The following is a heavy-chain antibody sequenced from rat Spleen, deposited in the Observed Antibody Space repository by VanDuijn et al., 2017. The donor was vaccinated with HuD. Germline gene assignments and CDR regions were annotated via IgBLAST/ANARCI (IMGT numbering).Heavy chain of an antibody. Sequence: EVQLQESGPGLVKPSQSLSLTCSVTGTSIANGYRWNWIRKFQGNKLEWMGYINSAGNTLYNPSLKSRISITRDTSKNQFFLQLNSVTTEDTATYYCARYRDSFGHVGIFDYWGQGVMVTVSS. V-gene: IGHV3-3*01. J-gene: IGHJ2*01. D-gene: IGHD1-11*01. CDR2: INSAGNT. CDR3: ARYRDSFGHVGIFDY. CDR1: GTSIANGYR.